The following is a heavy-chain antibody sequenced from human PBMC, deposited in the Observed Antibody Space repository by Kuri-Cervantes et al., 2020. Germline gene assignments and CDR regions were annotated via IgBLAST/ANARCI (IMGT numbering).Heavy chain of an antibody. CDR2: ISSSSSYI. Sequence: GESLKISCAASGFTFSSYSMNWVRQAPGKGLEWVSSISSSSSYIYYADSVKGRFTISRDNAKNSLYLQMNSLRDEDTAVYYCARNYGSGSYYNWFDPWGQGTLVTVSS. CDR3: ARNYGSGSYYNWFDP. V-gene: IGHV3-21*01. D-gene: IGHD3-10*01. CDR1: GFTFSSYS. J-gene: IGHJ5*02.